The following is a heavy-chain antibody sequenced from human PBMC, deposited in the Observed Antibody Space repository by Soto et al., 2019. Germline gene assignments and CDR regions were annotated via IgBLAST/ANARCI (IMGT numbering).Heavy chain of an antibody. D-gene: IGHD2-15*01. J-gene: IGHJ6*02. CDR2: INPNSGGT. V-gene: IGHV1-2*02. CDR1: GYTFTGYY. Sequence: ASVKVSCKASGYTFTGYYMHWVRQAPGQGLEWMGWINPNSGGTNYAQKFQGRVTMTRDTSISTAYMELSRLRSDDTAVYYCARDEADYSCYYYYYGMDVWGQGTTVTVSS. CDR3: ARDEADYSCYYYYYGMDV.